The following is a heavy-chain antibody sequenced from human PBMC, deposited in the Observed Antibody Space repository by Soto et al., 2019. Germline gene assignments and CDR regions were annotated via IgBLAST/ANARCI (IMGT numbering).Heavy chain of an antibody. CDR1: GDSVSSNSAA. J-gene: IGHJ6*02. CDR2: TYYRSKWYN. Sequence: SQTRSLTCAISGDSVSSNSAAWNWIRQSPSRGLEWLGRTYYRSKWYNDYAVSVKSRITINPDTSKNQFSLQLNSVTPEDTAVYYSARVRIKYQLLRAYYYYGMDVWGQGTTVTVSS. D-gene: IGHD2-2*01. CDR3: ARVRIKYQLLRAYYYYGMDV. V-gene: IGHV6-1*01.